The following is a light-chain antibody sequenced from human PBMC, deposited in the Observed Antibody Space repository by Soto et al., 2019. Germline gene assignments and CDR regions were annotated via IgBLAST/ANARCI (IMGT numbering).Light chain of an antibody. V-gene: IGLV2-14*01. CDR1: SRHVGGYNY. CDR2: DVS. Sequence: QSVLTQPASVSGSPGQPITITCTGTSRHVGGYNYVSWYQQHPGKAPKLMIYDVSSRPSGVPNRFSGSKSGNTASLTISGLQSEDEADYYCSSYTSSSTPYAFGTGTKVTVL. CDR3: SSYTSSSTPYA. J-gene: IGLJ1*01.